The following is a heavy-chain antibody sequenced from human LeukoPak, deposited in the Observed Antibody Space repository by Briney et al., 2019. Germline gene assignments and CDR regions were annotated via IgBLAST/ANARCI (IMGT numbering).Heavy chain of an antibody. D-gene: IGHD3-10*01. J-gene: IGHJ4*02. V-gene: IGHV3-23*01. Sequence: GGSLRLSCAASGFTFSSYAMSWVRQAPGKGLEWVSAISGSGGSTYYADSVKGRFTISRDNSKNTLYLQMNSLRAEDTAVYYCAKTPSYYGSGSYPSDYWGQGTLVTVSS. CDR2: ISGSGGST. CDR1: GFTFSSYA. CDR3: AKTPSYYGSGSYPSDY.